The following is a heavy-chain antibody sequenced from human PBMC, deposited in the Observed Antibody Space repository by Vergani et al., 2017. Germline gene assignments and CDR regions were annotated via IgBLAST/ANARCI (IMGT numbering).Heavy chain of an antibody. CDR2: INPNSGGT. V-gene: IGHV1-2*02. CDR1: GYTFTGYY. CDR3: ARDKWELLGVYYYYMDV. Sequence: QVQLVQSGAEVKKPGASVKVSCKASGYTFTGYYMHWVRQAPGQGLEWMGWINPNSGGTNYAQKFQGRVTMTRDTSISTAYMELGRLRSDDTAVYYCARDKWELLGVYYYYMDVWGKGTTVTVSS. J-gene: IGHJ6*03. D-gene: IGHD1-26*01.